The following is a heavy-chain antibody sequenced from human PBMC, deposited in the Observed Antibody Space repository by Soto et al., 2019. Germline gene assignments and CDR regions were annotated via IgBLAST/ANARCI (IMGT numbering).Heavy chain of an antibody. V-gene: IGHV4-61*01. Sequence: QVQLQESGPGLVKPSETLSLTCTVSGGSVSSGSYYWSWIRQPPGKGLEWIGYIYYRGSTNYNPSLKSRVPISVDTSKDQFSLKLSSVTAADTAVYYCARDLAYYGGLDYYYYGMDVWGQGTTVTVSS. CDR2: IYYRGST. J-gene: IGHJ6*02. CDR3: ARDLAYYGGLDYYYYGMDV. CDR1: GGSVSSGSYY. D-gene: IGHD1-26*01.